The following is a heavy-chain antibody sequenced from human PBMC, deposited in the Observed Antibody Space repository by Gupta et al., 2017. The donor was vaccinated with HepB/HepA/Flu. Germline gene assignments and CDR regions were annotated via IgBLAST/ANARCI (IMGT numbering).Heavy chain of an antibody. Sequence: QVQLVASGGGVVQPVRSLRLSCASSGFTFSSYAMHWVRQAPGKGLEWVAAISYDGSNKYYADSVKGRFTISRDNSKNTLYLQMNSLRAEDTAVYYCATNFIAAYYFDYWGQGTLVTVSS. D-gene: IGHD6-6*01. J-gene: IGHJ4*02. CDR2: ISYDGSNK. V-gene: IGHV3-30-3*01. CDR3: ATNFIAAYYFDY. CDR1: GFTFSSYA.